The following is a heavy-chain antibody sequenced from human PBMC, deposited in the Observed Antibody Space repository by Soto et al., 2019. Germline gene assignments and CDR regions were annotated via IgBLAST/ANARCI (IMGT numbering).Heavy chain of an antibody. Sequence: GASVKVSCKASGYTFTSYYMHWVRQAPGQGLEWMGIINPSGGSTSYAQKFQGRVTMTRDTSTSTVYMELSSLRSEDTAVYYCASIAVPGTDDDWGQGTLVNVSS. V-gene: IGHV1-46*01. J-gene: IGHJ4*02. D-gene: IGHD6-19*01. CDR1: GYTFTSYY. CDR2: INPSGGST. CDR3: ASIAVPGTDDD.